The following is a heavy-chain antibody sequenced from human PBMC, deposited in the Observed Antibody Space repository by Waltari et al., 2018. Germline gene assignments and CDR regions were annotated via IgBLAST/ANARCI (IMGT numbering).Heavy chain of an antibody. CDR3: ARATYYDFWSGQFDY. D-gene: IGHD3-3*01. CDR1: GGSISSGSYY. V-gene: IGHV4-61*02. CDR2: IYTSGST. Sequence: QVQLQESGPGLVKPSQTLSLTCTVSGGSISSGSYYWSWIRQPAGKGLEWIGRIYTSGSTNYNPSLKRRVTISVDTSKNQFSLKLSSVTAADTAVYYCARATYYDFWSGQFDYWGQGTLVTVSS. J-gene: IGHJ4*02.